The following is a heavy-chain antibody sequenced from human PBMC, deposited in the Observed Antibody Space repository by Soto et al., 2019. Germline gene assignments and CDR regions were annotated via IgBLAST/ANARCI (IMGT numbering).Heavy chain of an antibody. D-gene: IGHD3-10*01. CDR3: ARSITMVRGVIRWFDP. Sequence: QVQLQESGPGLVKPSETLSLTCTVSGGSISSYYWSWIRQPPGKGLEWIGYIYYSGSTNYNPSLKSRVTISVDPSKNQFSLKLSSVTAADTAVYYCARSITMVRGVIRWFDPRGPGNPGHRLL. V-gene: IGHV4-59*08. CDR2: IYYSGST. CDR1: GGSISSYY. J-gene: IGHJ5*02.